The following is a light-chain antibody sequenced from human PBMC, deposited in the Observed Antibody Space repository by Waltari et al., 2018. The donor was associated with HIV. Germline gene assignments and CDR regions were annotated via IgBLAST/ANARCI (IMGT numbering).Light chain of an antibody. CDR3: SAYGGSNNVV. Sequence: QSALTQPPSASGSPGQSVTISCTGTSSDVGGYNYVSWYQQHPGKAPKLMIYGVNKRPSGVPDRFSGSKSGNTAYLTVSGLQGEDEAEYYCSAYGGSNNVVFGGGTKLTV. CDR1: SSDVGGYNY. J-gene: IGLJ2*01. CDR2: GVN. V-gene: IGLV2-8*01.